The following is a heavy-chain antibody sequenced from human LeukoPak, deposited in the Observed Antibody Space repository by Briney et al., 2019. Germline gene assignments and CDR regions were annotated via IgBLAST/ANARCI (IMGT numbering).Heavy chain of an antibody. J-gene: IGHJ6*03. CDR1: GYTFTSYD. CDR2: MNPNSGHT. Sequence: ASVKVSCKASGYTFTSYDINWVRQATGQGLEWMGWMNPNSGHTGYAQKFQGRVTMARNTSISTAYMELSSLRSEDTAVYYCARGPTYDFWSGYYFPYYYYYYMDVWGKGTTVTVSS. D-gene: IGHD3-3*01. CDR3: ARGPTYDFWSGYYFPYYYYYYMDV. V-gene: IGHV1-8*01.